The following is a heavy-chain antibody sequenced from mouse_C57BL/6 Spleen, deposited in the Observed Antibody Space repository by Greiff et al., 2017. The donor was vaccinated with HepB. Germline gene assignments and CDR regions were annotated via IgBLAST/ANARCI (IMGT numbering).Heavy chain of an antibody. CDR1: GYTFTDYN. J-gene: IGHJ1*03. Sequence: EVQLQQSGPELVKPGASVKMSCKASGYTFTDYNMHWVKQSHGKSLEWIGYINPNNGGTSYNQKFKGKATLTVNKSSSTAYMALRSLTSEDSAVYYCAREGIYDGLYWYFDVWGTGTTVTVSS. D-gene: IGHD2-1*01. CDR2: INPNNGGT. V-gene: IGHV1-22*01. CDR3: AREGIYDGLYWYFDV.